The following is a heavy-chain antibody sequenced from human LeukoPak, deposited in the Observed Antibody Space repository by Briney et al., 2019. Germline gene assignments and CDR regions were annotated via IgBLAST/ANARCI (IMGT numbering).Heavy chain of an antibody. J-gene: IGHJ3*02. V-gene: IGHV3-48*03. CDR2: ISSSGSTI. CDR3: ASLMVPRAFDI. Sequence: GGSLRLSCAASGFAFSSYAMSWVRQAPGKGLEWVSYISSSGSTIYYADSVKGRFTISRDNAKNSLYLQMHSLRAEDTAIYYCASLMVPRAFDIWGQGTLVTVSS. D-gene: IGHD2-8*01. CDR1: GFAFSSYA.